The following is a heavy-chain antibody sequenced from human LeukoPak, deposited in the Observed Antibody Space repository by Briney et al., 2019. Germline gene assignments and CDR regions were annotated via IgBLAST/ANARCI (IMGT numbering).Heavy chain of an antibody. CDR1: GGTFSSYA. V-gene: IGHV1-69*06. Sequence: ASVEVSRKASGGTFSSYAISWVRQAPGQGLEWMGRIIPIFGTANYAQKFQGRVTITADKSTSTAYMELSSLRSEDTAVYYCAREAGRVGAGDYWGQGTLVTVSS. CDR2: IIPIFGTA. D-gene: IGHD1-26*01. CDR3: AREAGRVGAGDY. J-gene: IGHJ4*02.